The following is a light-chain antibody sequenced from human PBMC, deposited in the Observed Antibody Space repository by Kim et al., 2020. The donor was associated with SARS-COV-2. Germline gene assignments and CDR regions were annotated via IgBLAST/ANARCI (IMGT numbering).Light chain of an antibody. CDR2: DVS. V-gene: IGLV2-11*01. Sequence: GHNYVSWYQQHPGKAPKLMIYDVSKRPSGVPDRFSGSNSGNTASLTISGLQADDEADYYCCSYGGNYFVFGTGTKVTVL. CDR3: CSYGGNYFV. CDR1: GHNY. J-gene: IGLJ1*01.